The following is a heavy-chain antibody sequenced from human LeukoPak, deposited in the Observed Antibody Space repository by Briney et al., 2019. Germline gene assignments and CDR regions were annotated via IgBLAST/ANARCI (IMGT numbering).Heavy chain of an antibody. CDR2: IGTYGGDT. J-gene: IGHJ5*01. V-gene: IGHV1-18*01. Sequence: ASVKVSCKATSRISWVRRAPGQGLEWMGWIGTYGGDTYYAQKFQGRITVTTDTSTSTVYMELRNLRSDDTAVYYCARDLWNFYDDSGYNRDFDSWGQETLVTVSS. CDR1: TSR. D-gene: IGHD3-22*01. CDR3: ARDLWNFYDDSGYNRDFDS.